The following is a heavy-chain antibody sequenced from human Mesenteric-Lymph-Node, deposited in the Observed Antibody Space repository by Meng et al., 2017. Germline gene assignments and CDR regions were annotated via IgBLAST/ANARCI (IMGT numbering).Heavy chain of an antibody. V-gene: IGHV4-30-4*01. J-gene: IGHJ4*02. Sequence: QGPSQGPGPGLVNPSQTLSLTCTGSGGSISSGDYYWSWIRQPPGKGLEWIGYIHHSGSAYYNPSLKSRVSISVDTSKNQFSLNLNSMTAADTAVYYCASFDHIPRRNYFDYWGQGTLVTVSS. CDR1: GGSISSGDYY. CDR3: ASFDHIPRRNYFDY. CDR2: IHHSGSA. D-gene: IGHD2-21*01.